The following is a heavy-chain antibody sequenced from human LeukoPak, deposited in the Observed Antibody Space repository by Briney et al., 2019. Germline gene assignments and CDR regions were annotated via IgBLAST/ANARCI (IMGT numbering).Heavy chain of an antibody. CDR2: ISGSGGST. V-gene: IGHV3-23*01. Sequence: GGSLRLSCAASGFTFSSYAMGWVRQAPGKGLEWVSAISGSGGSTYYADSVKGRFTISRDNSKNTLYLQMNSLRAEDTAVYYCAKDLDTAMVTSYFDYWGQGTLVTVSS. J-gene: IGHJ4*02. CDR3: AKDLDTAMVTSYFDY. CDR1: GFTFSSYA. D-gene: IGHD5-18*01.